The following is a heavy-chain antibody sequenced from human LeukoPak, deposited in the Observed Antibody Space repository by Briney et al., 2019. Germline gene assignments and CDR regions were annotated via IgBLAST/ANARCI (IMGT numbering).Heavy chain of an antibody. Sequence: SETLSLTCAVYGGSFSNYYWNWIRQPPGKGLEWIGEINHSGSTNYNPPLKSRVTISLDTSKNHFSLNLLSVTAADTAVYYCARGASSPQYGMDVWGQGTTVTVSS. CDR1: GGSFSNYY. J-gene: IGHJ6*02. CDR3: ARGASSPQYGMDV. D-gene: IGHD2-2*01. CDR2: INHSGST. V-gene: IGHV4-34*01.